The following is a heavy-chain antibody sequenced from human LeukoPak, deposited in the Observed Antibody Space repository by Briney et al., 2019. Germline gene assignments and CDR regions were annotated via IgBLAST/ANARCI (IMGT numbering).Heavy chain of an antibody. CDR2: IYSGGST. CDR1: GLTVSSNY. D-gene: IGHD3-10*01. V-gene: IGHV3-66*01. Sequence: PGGPLRLSCAASGLTVSSNYMSWVRQAPGKGLEWVSVIYSGGSTYYADSVKGRFTISRDNSKNTLYLQMNSLRAEDTAVYYCTSALGSGIFDYWGQGTLVTVSS. J-gene: IGHJ4*02. CDR3: TSALGSGIFDY.